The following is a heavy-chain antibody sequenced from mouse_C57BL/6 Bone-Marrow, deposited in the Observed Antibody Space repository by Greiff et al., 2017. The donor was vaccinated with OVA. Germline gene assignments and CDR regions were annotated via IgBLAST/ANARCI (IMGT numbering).Heavy chain of an antibody. CDR3: ARPNYYGSSFDY. V-gene: IGHV5-17*01. CDR1: GFTFSDYG. CDR2: ISSGSSTI. Sequence: EVQRVESGGGLVKPGGSLKLSCAASGFTFSDYGMHWVRQAPEKGLEWVAYISSGSSTIYYADTVKGRFTIARDNAKNTLFLQMTSLRSEDTAMYYCARPNYYGSSFDYWGQGTTLTVSS. D-gene: IGHD1-1*01. J-gene: IGHJ2*01.